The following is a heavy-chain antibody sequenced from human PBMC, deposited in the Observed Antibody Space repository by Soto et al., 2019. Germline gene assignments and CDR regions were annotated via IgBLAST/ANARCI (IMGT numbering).Heavy chain of an antibody. CDR3: TTDPGMATSLWVGSFDI. D-gene: IGHD5-12*01. CDR2: IKSKTDGGTT. V-gene: IGHV3-15*07. J-gene: IGHJ3*02. Sequence: GGSLRLSCAASGFTFSNAWMNWVRQAPGKGLEWVGRIKSKTDGGTTDYAAPVKGRFTISRDDSKNTLYLQMNSLKTEDTAVYYCTTDPGMATSLWVGSFDIWGQGTMVTVSS. CDR1: GFTFSNAW.